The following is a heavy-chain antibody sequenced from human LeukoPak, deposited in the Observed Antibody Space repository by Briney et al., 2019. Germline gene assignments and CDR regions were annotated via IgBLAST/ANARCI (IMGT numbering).Heavy chain of an antibody. J-gene: IGHJ6*02. CDR2: IIPIFGTA. CDR1: GGTFSSYA. Sequence: SVKVSCKASGGTFSSYAISWVRQAPGQGLEWMGGIIPIFGTANYAQKFQGRVTITADESTSTAYMELSSLRSEDTAVYYCARSYYYDSSGYPLAGMDVWGQGTTVTVSS. D-gene: IGHD3-22*01. V-gene: IGHV1-69*13. CDR3: ARSYYYDSSGYPLAGMDV.